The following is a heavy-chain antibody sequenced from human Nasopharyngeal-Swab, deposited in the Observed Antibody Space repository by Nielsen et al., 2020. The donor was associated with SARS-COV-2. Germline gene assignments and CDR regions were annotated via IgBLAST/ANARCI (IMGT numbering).Heavy chain of an antibody. CDR2: INSDGSST. Sequence: GGSLRLSCAASGFTFSSYWMHWVRQAPGKGLVWVSRINSDGSSTSYADSVKGRFTISRDNAKNTLYLQMNSLRAEDTAVYYCPRSLILQRDAFDIWGQGTMVTVSS. CDR3: PRSLILQRDAFDI. D-gene: IGHD1-1*01. CDR1: GFTFSSYW. J-gene: IGHJ3*02. V-gene: IGHV3-74*01.